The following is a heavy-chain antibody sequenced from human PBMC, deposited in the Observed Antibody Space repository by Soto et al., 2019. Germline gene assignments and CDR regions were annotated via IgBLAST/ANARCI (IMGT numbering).Heavy chain of an antibody. CDR3: AKGLRSGNYYCDD. CDR1: GFTFSNYA. Sequence: VGSLRLSFAASGFTFSNYAVHWVRQAPGKGLECVAFISYDVSKKYYADSVKGRFTISRDNSKNMLYLQMNSLRVEDTAVYYWAKGLRSGNYYCDDWGKGTLVTVYS. CDR2: ISYDVSKK. D-gene: IGHD5-12*01. J-gene: IGHJ4*02. V-gene: IGHV3-30-3*01.